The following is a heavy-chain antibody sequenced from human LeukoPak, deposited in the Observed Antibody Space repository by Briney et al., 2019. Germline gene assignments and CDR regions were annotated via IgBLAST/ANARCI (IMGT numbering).Heavy chain of an antibody. D-gene: IGHD3-22*01. J-gene: IGHJ4*02. V-gene: IGHV4-39*07. CDR3: AEGYSSGYYLSDY. CDR1: GGSISSSSYY. Sequence: SETLSLTCTVSGGSISSSSYYWGWIRQPPGKGLEWIGSIYYSGSTYYNPSLKSRVTMSVDTSKNQFSLKLSSVTAADTAVYYCAEGYSSGYYLSDYWGQGTLVTVSS. CDR2: IYYSGST.